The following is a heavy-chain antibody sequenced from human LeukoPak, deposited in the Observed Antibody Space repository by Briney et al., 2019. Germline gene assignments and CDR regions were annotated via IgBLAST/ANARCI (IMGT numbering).Heavy chain of an antibody. D-gene: IGHD3-16*01. V-gene: IGHV1-69-2*01. CDR1: GYIFTDHY. J-gene: IGHJ5*02. CDR3: AIDLKTQTILGDGRCDT. Sequence: ASVKISCKTSGYIFTDHYVHWLQQAPGGGLQWMGRVDPADGETKVAPRFQGRVTIIADTSFDTAYMELSSLRSEDTAMYFCAIDLKTQTILGDGRCDTWGQGTLITVSS. CDR2: VDPADGET.